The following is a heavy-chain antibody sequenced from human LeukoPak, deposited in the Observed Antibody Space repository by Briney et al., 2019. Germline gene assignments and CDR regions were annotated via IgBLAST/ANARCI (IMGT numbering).Heavy chain of an antibody. J-gene: IGHJ4*02. D-gene: IGHD3-22*01. CDR3: AREEYYSDNSGYYPDF. Sequence: SQTLSVTCTVSGDSISGGSYYWSWIRQPAGKGLEWIGRIYTSGSTNYNPSLKSRVTISVDTSKNQFSLKLSSVTAADTAVYYCAREEYYSDNSGYYPDFWGQGTLVTVSS. V-gene: IGHV4-61*02. CDR2: IYTSGST. CDR1: GDSISGGSYY.